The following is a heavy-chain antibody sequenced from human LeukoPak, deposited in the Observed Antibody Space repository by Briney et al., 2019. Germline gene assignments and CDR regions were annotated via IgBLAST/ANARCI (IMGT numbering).Heavy chain of an antibody. J-gene: IGHJ3*02. CDR1: GDSVSSNSAA. CDR2: TYYRSKWYN. D-gene: IGHD4-23*01. CDR3: ARDYGGNSRGGGAPADAFDI. Sequence: SQTLSLTCAISGDSVSSNSAAWNWIRQSPSRGLEWLVRTYYRSKWYNDYAVSVKSRITINPDTSKNQFSLQLNSVTPEDTAVYYCARDYGGNSRGGGAPADAFDIWGQGTMVTVSS. V-gene: IGHV6-1*01.